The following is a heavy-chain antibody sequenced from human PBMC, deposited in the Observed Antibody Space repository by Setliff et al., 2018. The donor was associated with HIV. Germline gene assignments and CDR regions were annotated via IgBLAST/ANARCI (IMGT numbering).Heavy chain of an antibody. CDR2: ISYDGSKK. J-gene: IGHJ4*02. V-gene: IGHV3-30*04. CDR3: ARENYDILTGYYDY. D-gene: IGHD3-9*01. CDR1: GFIFSSYA. Sequence: GGSLRLSCAASGFIFSSYAMDWVRQAPGKGLEWVAVISYDGSKKYYADSVKGRFTISRDNSKNTLYLQMNSLRAGDTAVYYCARENYDILTGYYDYWGQGALVTVSS.